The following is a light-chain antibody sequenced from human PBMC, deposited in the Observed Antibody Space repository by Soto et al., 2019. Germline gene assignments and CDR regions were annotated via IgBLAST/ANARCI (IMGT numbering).Light chain of an antibody. CDR3: QQYNNWQVT. CDR2: AAS. CDR1: QSVTVN. J-gene: IGKJ4*01. V-gene: IGKV3D-15*01. Sequence: EILLTQSPSTLSLSPGEGVTLSCRASQSVTVNSLAWYQQKPGQAPRLLIYAASTRAAAVPARFSGSGSGTEFTLTISSLQSEDFALYYCQQYNNWQVTFGGGTKVDIK.